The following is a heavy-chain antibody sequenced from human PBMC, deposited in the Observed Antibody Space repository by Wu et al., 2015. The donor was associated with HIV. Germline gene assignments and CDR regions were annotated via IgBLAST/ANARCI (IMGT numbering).Heavy chain of an antibody. CDR1: GGTFSRSG. D-gene: IGHD3-22*01. CDR2: IIPIHGAA. J-gene: IGHJ1*01. Sequence: QAQLVQFGSEVKKPGSSVKVSCKASGGTFSRSGFSWVRQVPGQGFEWMGRIIPIHGAANYAQKFEGRVTITADESTSTAYMDLSSLTSEDTAVYYCAREGEEKKSDRSGYYAYLQIWGQGSQVTVSS. CDR3: AREGEEKKSDRSGYYAYLQI. V-gene: IGHV1-69*11.